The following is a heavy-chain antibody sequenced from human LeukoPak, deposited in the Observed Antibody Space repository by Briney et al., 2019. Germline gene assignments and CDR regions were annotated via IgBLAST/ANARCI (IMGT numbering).Heavy chain of an antibody. CDR1: GGSISSYY. V-gene: IGHV4-4*09. Sequence: SETLSLTCTVSGGSISSYYWSWIRQPPGKGLEWIGYIYTSGSTNYNPSLKSRVTISVDTSKNQFSLKLSSVTAADTPVYYCARASEQQLTTYYFDYWGQGTLVTVSS. D-gene: IGHD6-13*01. J-gene: IGHJ4*02. CDR3: ARASEQQLTTYYFDY. CDR2: IYTSGST.